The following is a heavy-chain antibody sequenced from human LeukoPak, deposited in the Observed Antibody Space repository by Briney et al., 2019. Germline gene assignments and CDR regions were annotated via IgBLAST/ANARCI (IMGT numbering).Heavy chain of an antibody. CDR2: IRSTTDT. CDR3: TRLLHSNTDYYYYYGMDV. D-gene: IGHD2/OR15-2a*01. Sequence: TGGSLRLSCEAPGFTFSGSAMHWVRQASGKGLEWVGRIRSTTDTAYAASVKGRFTISRDDSKNTAYLQMNSLKTEDTAVYYCTRLLHSNTDYYYYYGMDVWGQGTTVTVSS. J-gene: IGHJ6*02. CDR1: GFTFSGSA. V-gene: IGHV3-73*01.